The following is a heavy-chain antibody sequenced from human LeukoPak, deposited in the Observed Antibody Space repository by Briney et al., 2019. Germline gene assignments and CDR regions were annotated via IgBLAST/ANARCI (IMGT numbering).Heavy chain of an antibody. Sequence: SETLSLTCAVYGGSFSDYSWSWIRQPPGKGLEWIGRIYTGRSTDYNPSLKSRVTMSVDTSNNQFSLKLTSVTAADTALYYCARESRVLIGDGYYLDSWGPGTLVTVSS. D-gene: IGHD2-21*01. CDR2: IYTGRST. J-gene: IGHJ4*02. V-gene: IGHV4-59*10. CDR3: ARESRVLIGDGYYLDS. CDR1: GGSFSDYS.